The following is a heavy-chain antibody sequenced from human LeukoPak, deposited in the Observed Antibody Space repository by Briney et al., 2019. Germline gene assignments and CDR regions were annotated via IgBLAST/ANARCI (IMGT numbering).Heavy chain of an antibody. CDR3: ARDGPPRTAFDI. CDR2: IKEDGSEK. Sequence: AGGSLSLPCAASGFTFSTYWMSWVRQAPGKGLESVAIIKEDGSEKFYVDSVKGRFTISRDNAKNSLYLDMNGLRAEDAAVYYCARDGPPRTAFDIWGQGTIVSVSS. J-gene: IGHJ3*02. CDR1: GFTFSTYW. V-gene: IGHV3-7*01.